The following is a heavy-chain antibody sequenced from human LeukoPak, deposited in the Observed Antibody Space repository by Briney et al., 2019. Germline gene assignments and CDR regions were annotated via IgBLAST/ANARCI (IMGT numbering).Heavy chain of an antibody. CDR2: INPSGGST. J-gene: IGHJ4*02. CDR1: GYTFTSYY. CDR3: ARDGNYDFWSGYRFDY. Sequence: ASVKVSRKASGYTFTSYYMHWVRQAPGQGLEWMGIINPSGGSTSYAQKFQGRVTMTRDTSTSTVYMELSSLRSEDTAVYYCARDGNYDFWSGYRFDYWGQGTLVTVSS. D-gene: IGHD3-3*01. V-gene: IGHV1-46*01.